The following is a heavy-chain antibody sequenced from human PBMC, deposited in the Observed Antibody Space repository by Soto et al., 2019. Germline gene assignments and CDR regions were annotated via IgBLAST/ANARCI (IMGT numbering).Heavy chain of an antibody. Sequence: SETLSLTCAVYGGSFSGYYWSWIRQPPGKGLEWIGEINHSGSTNYNPSLKSRVTTSVDTSKNQFSLKLSSVTAADTAVYYCARGLGLTMVRGVIHVYYYGMDVWGQGTTVTVSS. CDR2: INHSGST. J-gene: IGHJ6*02. D-gene: IGHD3-10*01. CDR1: GGSFSGYY. CDR3: ARGLGLTMVRGVIHVYYYGMDV. V-gene: IGHV4-34*01.